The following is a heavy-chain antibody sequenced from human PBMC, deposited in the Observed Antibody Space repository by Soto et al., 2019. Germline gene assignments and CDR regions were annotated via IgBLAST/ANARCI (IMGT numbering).Heavy chain of an antibody. J-gene: IGHJ6*02. D-gene: IGHD2-2*01. Sequence: SETRSLTGTVSGASLSSGGYYQSWIRQHPGKGLEWIGYIYYSGSTYYNPSLKSRVTISVDTSKNQFSLKLSSVTAADTAVYYCARDSSPGYYGMDVWGQGTTVTVS. CDR2: IYYSGST. CDR1: GASLSSGGYY. V-gene: IGHV4-31*02. CDR3: ARDSSPGYYGMDV.